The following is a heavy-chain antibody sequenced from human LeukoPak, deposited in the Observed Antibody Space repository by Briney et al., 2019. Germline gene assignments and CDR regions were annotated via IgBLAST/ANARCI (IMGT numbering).Heavy chain of an antibody. D-gene: IGHD1-26*01. Sequence: KPSETLSLTCTVSGGSISSHYWSWIRQPPGKGLEWVAYIYYSGSTTYNPSLQSRVTISVDTSKNQLSLKVSSVTAADTAVYYCARHMSSGTYPMDVWGQGTTVTVSS. CDR2: IYYSGST. V-gene: IGHV4-59*08. J-gene: IGHJ6*02. CDR3: ARHMSSGTYPMDV. CDR1: GGSISSHY.